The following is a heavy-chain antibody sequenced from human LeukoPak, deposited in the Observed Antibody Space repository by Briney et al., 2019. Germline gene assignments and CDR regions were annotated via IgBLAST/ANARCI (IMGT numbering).Heavy chain of an antibody. Sequence: SETLSLTFIGSGGSVNTYYWSWIRPSAGKGLEWIGRIYISEGTNHNPHLNSRVSMSVDASKNQVSLKLGSVTAADTAVYYCARLRRDINDWYADDCWGQGTLVTVSS. J-gene: IGHJ4*02. D-gene: IGHD6-19*01. CDR2: IYISEGT. CDR3: ARLRRDINDWYADDC. V-gene: IGHV4-4*07. CDR1: GGSVNTYY.